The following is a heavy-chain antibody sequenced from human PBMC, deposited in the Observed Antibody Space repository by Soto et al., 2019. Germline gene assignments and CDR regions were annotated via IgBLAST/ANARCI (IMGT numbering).Heavy chain of an antibody. Sequence: QVHLVQSGAEVKKPGASVKVSCKASGYTFTSYGITWVRQAPGQGLEWMGWISAHNGNTDYAQKLQGRVTVTRDTSASTAYMELRSLVSDDAAVYYCARGRYGAYWGQGAVVTVSS. J-gene: IGHJ4*02. CDR2: ISAHNGNT. CDR3: ARGRYGAY. CDR1: GYTFTSYG. D-gene: IGHD3-10*01. V-gene: IGHV1-18*01.